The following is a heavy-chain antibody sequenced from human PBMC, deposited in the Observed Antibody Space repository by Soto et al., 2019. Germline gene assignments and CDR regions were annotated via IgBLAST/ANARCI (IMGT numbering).Heavy chain of an antibody. CDR2: ISGSGGST. CDR1: GFTFSSYA. V-gene: IGHV3-23*01. CDR3: AKDLAYSGSYTPQKTCFDP. D-gene: IGHD1-26*01. Sequence: GGSLRLSCAASGFTFSSYAMSWVRQAPGKGLEWVSAISGSGGSTYYADSVKGRFTISRDNSKNTLYLQMNSLRAEDTAVYYCAKDLAYSGSYTPQKTCFDPWGQGTLVTVSS. J-gene: IGHJ5*02.